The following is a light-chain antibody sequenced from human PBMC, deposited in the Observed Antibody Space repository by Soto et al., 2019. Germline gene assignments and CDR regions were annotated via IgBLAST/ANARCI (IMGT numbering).Light chain of an antibody. V-gene: IGKV3-11*01. Sequence: EIVLTQSAATLSLSPGERATLSCTASQNVTYFLAWYQQKPGQAPRLLIYDASNRATGIPTRFSASGSRTDFTLTISSLEPEDFAIYYCQQRSNWPLTFGGGTKVEI. CDR2: DAS. CDR1: QNVTYF. J-gene: IGKJ4*01. CDR3: QQRSNWPLT.